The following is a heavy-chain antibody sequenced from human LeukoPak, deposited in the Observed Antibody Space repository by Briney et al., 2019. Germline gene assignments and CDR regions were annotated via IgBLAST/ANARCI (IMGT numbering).Heavy chain of an antibody. D-gene: IGHD3-22*01. CDR3: ARGRGRNYYDSSPAWFDP. Sequence: KPSETLFLTCTVSGGSISNGGYYWSWIRQPPGKGLEWIAYIYYTGTTYYNPSLKSRVTISLDTSKNQFSLKLSSVTAADTAIYYCARGRGRNYYDSSPAWFDPWGQGTLVTVSS. CDR2: IYYTGTT. J-gene: IGHJ5*02. V-gene: IGHV4-31*03. CDR1: GGSISNGGYY.